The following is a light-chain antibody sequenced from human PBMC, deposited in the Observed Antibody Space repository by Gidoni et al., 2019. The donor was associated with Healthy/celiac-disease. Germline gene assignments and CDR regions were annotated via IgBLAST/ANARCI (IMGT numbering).Light chain of an antibody. CDR2: QDS. CDR1: QLGDKY. V-gene: IGLV3-1*01. J-gene: IGLJ2*01. CDR3: QAWDSSTAV. Sequence: SYELTQPPPVSVPPGQTASITCSGDQLGDKYACWYQQKPGQSPVLVIYQDSKRPSGIPQRFSGSTSGNTATLPISGPQAMDEADYYCQAWDSSTAVFGGGTKLPVL.